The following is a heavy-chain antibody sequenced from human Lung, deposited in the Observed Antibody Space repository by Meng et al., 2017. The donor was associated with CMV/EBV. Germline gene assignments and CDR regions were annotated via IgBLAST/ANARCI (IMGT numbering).Heavy chain of an antibody. D-gene: IGHD3-3*01. CDR1: GDTFSNYA. CDR2: IIPTLGIT. CDR3: ARDFKTRRGIFGTFSGGHYGLDV. J-gene: IGHJ6*04. V-gene: IGHV1-69*10. Sequence: SVKVSXKTSGDTFSNYAISWVRQAPGQGLEWMGGIIPTLGITNYAQTFQGRLTITADKSTTIAYMALSSLRSEDTAVYYCARDFKTRRGIFGTFSGGHYGLDVWGKGTTVTVSS.